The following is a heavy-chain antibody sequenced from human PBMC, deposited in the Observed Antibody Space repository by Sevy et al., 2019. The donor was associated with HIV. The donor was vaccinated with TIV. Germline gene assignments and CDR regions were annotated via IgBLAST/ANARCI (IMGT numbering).Heavy chain of an antibody. CDR2: ISTGTSYI. V-gene: IGHV3-21*01. D-gene: IGHD3-22*01. CDR3: ARDLISPHYYDTSGHADAFDI. CDR1: GFGFSSYS. J-gene: IGHJ3*02. Sequence: GGSLRLSCVASGFGFSSYSMNWVRQAPGKGLEWVSCISTGTSYISYADSVQGRFTISRDNAKNSLYLQMNSLRAEDTAVYYCARDLISPHYYDTSGHADAFDIWGQWTLVTVSS.